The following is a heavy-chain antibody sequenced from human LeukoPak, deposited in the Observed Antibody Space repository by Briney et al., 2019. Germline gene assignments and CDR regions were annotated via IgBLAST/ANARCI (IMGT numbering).Heavy chain of an antibody. D-gene: IGHD1-26*01. CDR3: ARVPLRSGAAG. J-gene: IGHJ4*02. CDR2: IYYSGST. Sequence: SETLSLACTVSGYSISSGDYYWSWIRQPPGKGLEWIGYIYYSGSTYYNPSLKSRVTISVDTSKNQFSLELSSVTAADTAVYYCARVPLRSGAAGWGQGTLVTVSS. V-gene: IGHV4-30-4*01. CDR1: GYSISSGDYY.